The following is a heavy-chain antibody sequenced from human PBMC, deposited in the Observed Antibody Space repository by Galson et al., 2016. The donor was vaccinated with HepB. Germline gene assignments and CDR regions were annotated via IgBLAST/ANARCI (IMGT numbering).Heavy chain of an antibody. Sequence: SLRLSCAASGFTFFDYALSWVRQAPGKGLEWVSSTSGSGGSTFYADSVKGRFTISRDNSKNTVYLQMNSLRVEDTAVYYCAKGRSLSAAVSIWFDPWGQGTLVTVSS. J-gene: IGHJ5*02. V-gene: IGHV3-23*01. CDR2: TSGSGGST. D-gene: IGHD6-13*01. CDR3: AKGRSLSAAVSIWFDP. CDR1: GFTFFDYA.